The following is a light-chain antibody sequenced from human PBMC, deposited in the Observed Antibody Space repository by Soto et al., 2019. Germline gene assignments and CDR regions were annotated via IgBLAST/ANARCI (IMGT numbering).Light chain of an antibody. CDR2: EVS. Sequence: QSALTQPASVSGSPGQSITISCTGTSSDIGRFNYVSWYQQHPGKVPKLMIYEVSNRPSGVSNRFSGSKSGNTASLTISGLQAEDEADYYCSSHTLSNTQVFGGGTTVTVL. V-gene: IGLV2-14*01. CDR1: SSDIGRFNY. J-gene: IGLJ3*02. CDR3: SSHTLSNTQV.